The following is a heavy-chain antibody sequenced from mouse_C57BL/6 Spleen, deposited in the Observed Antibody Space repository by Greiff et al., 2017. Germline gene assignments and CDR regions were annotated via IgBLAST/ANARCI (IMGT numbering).Heavy chain of an antibody. Sequence: QVQLQQPGAELVRPGSSVKLSCKASGYTFTSYWMHWVKQRPIQGLEWIGNIDPSDSDTHYNQKFKDKATLTVDKSSSTAYMQLSSLTSEDSAVYYCARSCNYGFAYWGQGTLVTVSA. J-gene: IGHJ3*01. CDR2: IDPSDSDT. D-gene: IGHD1-1*01. CDR1: GYTFTSYW. CDR3: ARSCNYGFAY. V-gene: IGHV1-52*01.